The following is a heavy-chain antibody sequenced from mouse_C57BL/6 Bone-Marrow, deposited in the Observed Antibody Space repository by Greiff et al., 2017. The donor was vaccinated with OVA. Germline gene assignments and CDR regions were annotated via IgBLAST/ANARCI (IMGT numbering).Heavy chain of an antibody. CDR3: ASDGMYYGGFAY. Sequence: VQLQQPGAELVKPGASVKLSCKASGYTFTSYWMHWVKQRPGQGLEWIGMIHPNSGSTNYNEKFKSKATLTVDKSSSTAYMQLSSLTSEDSAVYYCASDGMYYGGFAYWGRGTLVTVSA. J-gene: IGHJ3*01. D-gene: IGHD1-1*01. CDR1: GYTFTSYW. CDR2: IHPNSGST. V-gene: IGHV1-64*01.